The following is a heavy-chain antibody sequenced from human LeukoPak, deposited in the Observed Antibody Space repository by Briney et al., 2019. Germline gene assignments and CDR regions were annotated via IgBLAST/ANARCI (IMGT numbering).Heavy chain of an antibody. CDR1: GGTFSSYA. D-gene: IGHD3-22*01. CDR3: ARSDSSGHI. J-gene: IGHJ3*02. Sequence: AASVKVSCKASGGTFSSYAISWVRQAPGQGLEWMGWMNPNSGNTGYAQKFQGRVTMTRNTSISTAYMELSSLRSEDTAVYYCARSDSSGHIWGQGTMVTVSS. V-gene: IGHV1-8*02. CDR2: MNPNSGNT.